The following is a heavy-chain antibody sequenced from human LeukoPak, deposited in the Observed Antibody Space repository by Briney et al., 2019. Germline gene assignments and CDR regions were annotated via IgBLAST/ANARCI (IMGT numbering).Heavy chain of an antibody. CDR3: AKDLVRHYDSSGYFDY. D-gene: IGHD3-22*01. Sequence: GGSLRLSCAASGFTFSSYAMSWVRQAPGKGLEWVSAISGSGGSTYYADSVKGRFTISRDNSKNTLYLQMNSLRAEDTAVYYCAKDLVRHYDSSGYFDYWGQGTLVTVSS. V-gene: IGHV3-23*01. J-gene: IGHJ4*02. CDR2: ISGSGGST. CDR1: GFTFSSYA.